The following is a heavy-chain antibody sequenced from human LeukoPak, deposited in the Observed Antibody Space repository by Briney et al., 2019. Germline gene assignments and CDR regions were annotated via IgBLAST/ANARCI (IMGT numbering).Heavy chain of an antibody. Sequence: SSETLSLTCTVSGGSISSYYWSWIRQPAGKGLEWIGRIYTSGSTNYNPSLKSRVTMSVDTSKNQFSLKLGSVTAADTAVYYCARELVGATTHWYFDLWGRGTLVTVSS. V-gene: IGHV4-4*07. CDR1: GGSISSYY. J-gene: IGHJ2*01. CDR2: IYTSGST. CDR3: ARELVGATTHWYFDL. D-gene: IGHD1-26*01.